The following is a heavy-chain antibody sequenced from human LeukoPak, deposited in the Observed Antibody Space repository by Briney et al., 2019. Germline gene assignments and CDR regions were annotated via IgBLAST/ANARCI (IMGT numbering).Heavy chain of an antibody. J-gene: IGHJ4*02. Sequence: GGSLRLSCAASGFTFSSYEMNWVRQAPGKGLEWVSYISSSSSTIYYADSVKGRFTISRDNAKNSLYLQMNSLRAEDTAVYYCARRYPYGSGSYFLDYWGQGTLVTVSS. D-gene: IGHD3-10*01. CDR3: ARRYPYGSGSYFLDY. V-gene: IGHV3-48*03. CDR1: GFTFSSYE. CDR2: ISSSSSTI.